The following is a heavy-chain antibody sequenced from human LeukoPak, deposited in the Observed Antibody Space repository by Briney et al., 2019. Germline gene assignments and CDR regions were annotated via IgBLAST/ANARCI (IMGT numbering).Heavy chain of an antibody. CDR1: GFTFSNYA. CDR2: IINSGGST. D-gene: IGHD4-17*01. V-gene: IGHV3-23*01. Sequence: GGSLRLSXVASGFTFSNYAMSWVRQAPGKGLEWVSVIINSGGSTYYADSVKGRFTISRDNSKNTLYLQMNSLRAEDTAVYYCAKDIYGDYGGLDYWGQGTLVTVSS. CDR3: AKDIYGDYGGLDY. J-gene: IGHJ4*02.